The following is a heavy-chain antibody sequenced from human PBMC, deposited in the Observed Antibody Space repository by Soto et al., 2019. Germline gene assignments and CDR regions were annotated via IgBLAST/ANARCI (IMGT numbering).Heavy chain of an antibody. CDR1: GGTFSSYS. CDR3: ARDGGRHSGGIDY. J-gene: IGHJ4*02. D-gene: IGHD1-26*01. Sequence: QVQLVQSGAEVQKPGSSVKVSCKASGGTFSSYSINWVRQATGQGLEWMGEIIPIFGTANYAQKFQGRVTITADESTSTAYMELSSLRSEDTAVYYCARDGGRHSGGIDYWGQGTLVTVSS. CDR2: IIPIFGTA. V-gene: IGHV1-69*01.